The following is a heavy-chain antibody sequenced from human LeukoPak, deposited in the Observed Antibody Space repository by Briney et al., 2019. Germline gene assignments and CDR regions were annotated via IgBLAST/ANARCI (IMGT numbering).Heavy chain of an antibody. CDR3: ARVRLGLFDY. Sequence: SETLSLTCTVSGGSISSSSYYWGWIRQPPGKGLEWIGSIYYSGSTYYNPSLKSRVTTSVDTSKNQFSLKLSSVTTADTAVYYCARVRLGLFDYWGQGTLVTVSS. D-gene: IGHD6-25*01. CDR2: IYYSGST. CDR1: GGSISSSSYY. V-gene: IGHV4-39*01. J-gene: IGHJ4*02.